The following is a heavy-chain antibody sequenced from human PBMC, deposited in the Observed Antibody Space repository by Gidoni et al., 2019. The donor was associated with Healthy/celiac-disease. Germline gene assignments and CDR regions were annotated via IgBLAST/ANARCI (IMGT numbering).Heavy chain of an antibody. D-gene: IGHD2-2*01. V-gene: IGHV3-23*01. CDR3: AKRRMLGYCSSTSCQHYYYYMDV. Sequence: EVQLLESGGGLVQPGGSLRLSCAAPGLTFSSYAMSWVRQAPGKGLEWVSAISGSGGSTYYADSVKGRFTISRDNSKNTLYLQMNSLRAEDTAVYYCAKRRMLGYCSSTSCQHYYYYMDVWGKGTTVTVSS. CDR2: ISGSGGST. J-gene: IGHJ6*03. CDR1: GLTFSSYA.